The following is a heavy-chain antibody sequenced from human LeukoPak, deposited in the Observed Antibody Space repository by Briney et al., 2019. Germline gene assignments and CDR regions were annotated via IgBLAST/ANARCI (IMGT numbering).Heavy chain of an antibody. CDR3: AREGCSSTSCLGDLYYYYGMVG. CDR2: MNPNSGNK. D-gene: IGHD2-2*01. CDR1: VYTFTSYD. J-gene: IGHJ6*01. V-gene: IGHV1-8*01. Sequence: AAVKDSCKASVYTFTSYDFNGVRQATGQGLAWMGWMNPNSGNKGNAQKFQGRVTMTRNTSISTAYMELSSLRSEDTAVYYCAREGCSSTSCLGDLYYYYGMVGWGEGATVTVSS.